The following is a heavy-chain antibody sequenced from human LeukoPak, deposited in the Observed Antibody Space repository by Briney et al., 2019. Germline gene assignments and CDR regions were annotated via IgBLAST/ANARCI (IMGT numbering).Heavy chain of an antibody. CDR3: AKVPARLVGATSYFDY. J-gene: IGHJ4*02. CDR2: ISGSGGST. D-gene: IGHD1-26*01. Sequence: GGSLRLSCAASGFTFSSYAMSRVRQAPGKGLEWVSAISGSGGSTYYADSVKGQFTISRDNSKNTLYLQMNSLRAEDTAVYYCAKVPARLVGATSYFDYWGQGTLVTLYS. V-gene: IGHV3-23*01. CDR1: GFTFSSYA.